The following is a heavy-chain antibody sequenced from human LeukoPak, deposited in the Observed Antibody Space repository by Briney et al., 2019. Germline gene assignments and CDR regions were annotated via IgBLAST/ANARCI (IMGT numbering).Heavy chain of an antibody. CDR2: IYYSGST. J-gene: IGHJ4*02. CDR3: ARAYSSGWRLDY. D-gene: IGHD6-19*01. V-gene: IGHV4-59*01. Sequence: ASETLSLTCTVSGGSISSYYWSWIRQAPGKGLEWFGYIYYSGSTNYNPSLKSRVTISLDTSKNQFSLKLSSVTAADTAVYYCARAYSSGWRLDYWGQGALVTVSS. CDR1: GGSISSYY.